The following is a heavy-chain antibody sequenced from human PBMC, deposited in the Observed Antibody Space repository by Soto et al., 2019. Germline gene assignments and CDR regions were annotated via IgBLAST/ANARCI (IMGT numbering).Heavy chain of an antibody. Sequence: TLSLTCGVSGGSLSGATYSWYWIRQPPGKGLEWIGYIFPSGTTYYNPSLKSRVTISIDVSKNQFSLSLRSLTAADTAVYYCARDIAAAGTLGSYNWFDPWGQGTLVTVSS. V-gene: IGHV4-30-2*01. CDR2: IFPSGTT. D-gene: IGHD6-13*01. CDR3: ARDIAAAGTLGSYNWFDP. CDR1: GGSLSGATYS. J-gene: IGHJ5*02.